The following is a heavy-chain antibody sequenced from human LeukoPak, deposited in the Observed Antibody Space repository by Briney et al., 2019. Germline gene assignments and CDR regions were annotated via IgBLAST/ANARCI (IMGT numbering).Heavy chain of an antibody. Sequence: GGSLRLSCAASGFTFSSYAMHWVRQAPGKGLEWVAAISYDGSNKYYADSVKGRFTISRDNSKNTLYLQMNSLRAEDTAVYYCARDAFAAGYFDYWGQGTLVTVSS. CDR2: ISYDGSNK. CDR3: ARDAFAAGYFDY. CDR1: GFTFSSYA. D-gene: IGHD6-13*01. V-gene: IGHV3-30*04. J-gene: IGHJ4*02.